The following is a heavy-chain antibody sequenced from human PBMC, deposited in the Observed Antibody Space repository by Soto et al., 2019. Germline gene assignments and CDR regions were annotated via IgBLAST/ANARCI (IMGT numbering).Heavy chain of an antibody. CDR3: ARESEDLTSNFDY. CDR2: ISSTTNYI. CDR1: GFTFTRDS. V-gene: IGHV3-21*06. Sequence: PGGSLRLSCAASGFTFTRDSMNWVRQAQGKGLEWVSSISSTTNYICYGDSMKGRFTISRDNAKNSLYLEMNSLRAEDTAVYYCARESEDLTSNFDYWGQGTLVTVSS. J-gene: IGHJ4*02.